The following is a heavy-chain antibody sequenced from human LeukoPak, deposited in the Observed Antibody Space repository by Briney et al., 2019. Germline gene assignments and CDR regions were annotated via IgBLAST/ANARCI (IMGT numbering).Heavy chain of an antibody. J-gene: IGHJ6*03. CDR1: GGSISSGNYY. CDR2: MYGSGST. D-gene: IGHD1-1*01. V-gene: IGHV4-61*02. Sequence: SETLSLTCNVSGGSISSGNYYWSWIRQPAGKGLELIGRMYGSGSTVYNPSLKGRVTISADTSKSQFSLKLSSVTAADTAVYYCASGIVRAYSYYMDIWGKGTTDIVSS. CDR3: ASGIVRAYSYYMDI.